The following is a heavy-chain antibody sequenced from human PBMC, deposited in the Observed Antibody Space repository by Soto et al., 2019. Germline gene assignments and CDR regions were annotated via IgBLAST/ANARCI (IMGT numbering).Heavy chain of an antibody. D-gene: IGHD6-19*01. V-gene: IGHV1-18*04. Sequence: GASVKVSCKASGYTFTIYGISWARQAPGQGLEWMGWISAYNGNTNYAQKLQGRDTMTTDTSTSTSYMEPRSLRSHVQAGSYCARVAVAGRRSWFGPWGQGSLVTVCS. CDR1: GYTFTIYG. CDR2: ISAYNGNT. CDR3: ARVAVAGRRSWFGP. J-gene: IGHJ5*02.